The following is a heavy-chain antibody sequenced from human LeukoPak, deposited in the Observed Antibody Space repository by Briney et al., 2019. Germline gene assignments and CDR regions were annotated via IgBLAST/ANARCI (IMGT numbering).Heavy chain of an antibody. J-gene: IGHJ2*01. V-gene: IGHV5-51*01. CDR3: ARPGRMGAQHWYFDL. CDR2: VYPANSDT. CDR1: GYNFTNYW. Sequence: GESLKISCKVCGYNFTNYWIVWVRQMPGKGLEWMGIVYPANSDTRYSPSFQGQVTISADKSISTAYLQWSSLKASDTAMYYCARPGRMGAQHWYFDLWGRGTLVTVSS. D-gene: IGHD1-26*01.